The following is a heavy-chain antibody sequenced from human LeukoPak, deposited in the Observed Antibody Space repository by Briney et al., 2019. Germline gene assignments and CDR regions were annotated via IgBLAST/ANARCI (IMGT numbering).Heavy chain of an antibody. CDR1: GGSISSYY. D-gene: IGHD2-15*01. Sequence: SETLSLTCTVSGGSISSYYWSWIRQPPGKGLEWIGYIYYSGSTNYNPSLKSRVTISVDTSKNQFSLKLSSVTAADTAVYYCARSDMLPGWFDPWGQGTLVTVSS. V-gene: IGHV4-59*01. J-gene: IGHJ5*02. CDR3: ARSDMLPGWFDP. CDR2: IYYSGST.